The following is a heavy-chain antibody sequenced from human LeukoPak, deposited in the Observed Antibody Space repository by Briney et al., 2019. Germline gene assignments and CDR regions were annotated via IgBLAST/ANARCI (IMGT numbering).Heavy chain of an antibody. CDR1: GLTFRSYW. D-gene: IGHD1-14*01. Sequence: GGSLRPSCAASGLTFRSYWMSWVRQAPGKGLEWVANIKQDGSEKYYVDSVKGRLTISRDNAKNSLYLQMNSLRAEDTAVYYCARVEGTTGYYNYYCMDVWGKGTTVTVSS. CDR3: ARVEGTTGYYNYYCMDV. CDR2: IKQDGSEK. V-gene: IGHV3-7*01. J-gene: IGHJ6*03.